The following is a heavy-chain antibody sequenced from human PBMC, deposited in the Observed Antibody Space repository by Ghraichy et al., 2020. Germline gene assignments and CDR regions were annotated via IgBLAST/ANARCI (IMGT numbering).Heavy chain of an antibody. Sequence: GGSLRLSCAASGFTFSSYGMHWVRQAPGKGLEWVAVIWYDGSNKYYADSVKGRFTISRDNSKNTLYLQMNSLRAEDTAVYYCARDIRVGGIAARSYYYGMDVWGQGTTVTVSS. D-gene: IGHD6-6*01. CDR2: IWYDGSNK. V-gene: IGHV3-33*01. J-gene: IGHJ6*02. CDR3: ARDIRVGGIAARSYYYGMDV. CDR1: GFTFSSYG.